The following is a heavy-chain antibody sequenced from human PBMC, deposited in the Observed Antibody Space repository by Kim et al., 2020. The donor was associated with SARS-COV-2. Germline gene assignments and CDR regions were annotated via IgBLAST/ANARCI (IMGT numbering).Heavy chain of an antibody. D-gene: IGHD3-10*01. V-gene: IGHV4-39*01. J-gene: IGHJ5*02. Sequence: SETLSLTCTVSGGSISSSSYYWGWIRQPPGKGLEWIGSIYYSGSTYYNPSLKSRVTISVDTSKNQFSLKLSSVTAADTAVYYCARQEYYYGSGSYPENNDWFDPWGQGTLVTVSS. CDR2: IYYSGST. CDR1: GGSISSSSYY. CDR3: ARQEYYYGSGSYPENNDWFDP.